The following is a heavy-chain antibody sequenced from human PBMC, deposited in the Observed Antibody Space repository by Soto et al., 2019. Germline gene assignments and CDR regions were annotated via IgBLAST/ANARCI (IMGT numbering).Heavy chain of an antibody. CDR3: ARVIEAVGADP. V-gene: IGHV4-61*01. CDR2: IYYSGST. Sequence: PSETLSLTCTVSGGSVISGSYYWSWIRQPPGKGLEWIGYIYYSGSTNYNPSLKSRVTISEDTSKNQFSLKLSSVTAADTAVYYCARVIEAVGADPWGQGTLVTVSS. CDR1: GGSVISGSYY. D-gene: IGHD2-15*01. J-gene: IGHJ5*02.